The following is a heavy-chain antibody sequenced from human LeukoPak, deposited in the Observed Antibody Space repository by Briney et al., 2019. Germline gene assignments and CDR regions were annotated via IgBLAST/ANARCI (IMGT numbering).Heavy chain of an antibody. CDR2: FDPEDGET. D-gene: IGHD6-13*01. Sequence: ASVKVSCKVSGYTLTELSMHWVRQAPGKGLEWMGGFDPEDGETIYAQKFQGRVTMTRDMSTSTVYMELSSLRSEDTAVYYCARYSSRRTFDYWGRGTLVTVSS. CDR3: ARYSSRRTFDY. CDR1: GYTLTELS. V-gene: IGHV1-24*01. J-gene: IGHJ4*02.